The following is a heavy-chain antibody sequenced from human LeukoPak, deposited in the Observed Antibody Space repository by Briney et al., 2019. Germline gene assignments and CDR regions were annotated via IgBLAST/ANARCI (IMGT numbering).Heavy chain of an antibody. CDR2: MSSYCSTI. CDR1: GFTFSSYE. Sequence: HPGGSLRLSCAVSGFTFSSYEKNWVRQAPGQGLGWVSYMSSYCSTIYYADCVKGGVTISRDNPKNSLYLQMNSLRAEDTAVYYCAELGITMYGGVWGKGTTVTISS. D-gene: IGHD3-10*02. J-gene: IGHJ6*04. CDR3: AELGITMYGGV. V-gene: IGHV3-48*03.